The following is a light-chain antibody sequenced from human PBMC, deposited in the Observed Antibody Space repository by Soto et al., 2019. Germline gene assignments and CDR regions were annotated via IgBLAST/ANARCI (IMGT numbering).Light chain of an antibody. Sequence: LVLTQSPGTLSVSPGERVTLSCWVSQSVHSRYLSWYQQKVGQAPRLLIFATSRRATGIPDRFSGSGSGTDFTLTISRLEPEDFAVYYCQQLDDSQWTFGQGTKVEIK. CDR2: ATS. CDR3: QQLDDSQWT. CDR1: QSVHSRY. J-gene: IGKJ1*01. V-gene: IGKV3-20*01.